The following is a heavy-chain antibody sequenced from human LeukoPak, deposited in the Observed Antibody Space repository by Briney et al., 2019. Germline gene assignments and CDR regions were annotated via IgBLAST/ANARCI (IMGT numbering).Heavy chain of an antibody. CDR3: ARISMFFGVVTRTFDI. J-gene: IGHJ3*02. V-gene: IGHV4-34*01. CDR2: INHSGST. CDR1: GGSFSGYY. D-gene: IGHD3-3*01. Sequence: PSETLSLTCAVYGGSFSGYYWSWIRQPPGKGLEWIGEINHSGSTNYNPSLKSRVTISVDTSKNQFSLKLSSVTAADTAGYYWARISMFFGVVTRTFDIWGQGTMVTVSS.